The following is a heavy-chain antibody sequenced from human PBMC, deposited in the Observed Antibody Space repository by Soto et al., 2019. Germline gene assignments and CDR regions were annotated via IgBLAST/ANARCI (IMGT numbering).Heavy chain of an antibody. CDR1: GGTFSSYA. Sequence: SVKVSCKASGGTFSSYAISWVRQAPGQGLEWMGGIIPIFGTANYAQKFQGRVTITADESTSTAYMELSSLRSEDTAVYYCARERARYDFWSGYHWFDPWGQGTLVTVSS. CDR3: ARERARYDFWSGYHWFDP. D-gene: IGHD3-3*01. CDR2: IIPIFGTA. J-gene: IGHJ5*02. V-gene: IGHV1-69*13.